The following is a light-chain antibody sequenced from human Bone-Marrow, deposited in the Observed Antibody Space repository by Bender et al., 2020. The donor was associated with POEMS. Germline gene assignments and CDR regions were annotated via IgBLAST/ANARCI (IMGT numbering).Light chain of an antibody. CDR1: SSDVGGYNY. CDR2: DVT. V-gene: IGLV2-23*02. J-gene: IGLJ1*01. Sequence: QSALTQPASVSGSPGQSTTISFTGTSSDVGGYNYVSWYQHHPGKAPKLIISDVTNRPSGVSNRFTGSKSGNTASLTISGLQAEDEADYFCCSFAGGFTFVFGTGTKVTVL. CDR3: CSFAGGFTFV.